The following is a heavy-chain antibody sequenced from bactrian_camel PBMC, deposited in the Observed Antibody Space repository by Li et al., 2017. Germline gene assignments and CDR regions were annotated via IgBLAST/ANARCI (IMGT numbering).Heavy chain of an antibody. Sequence: VQLVESGGGLVQPGGSLRLSCAASGFTFSSYYMSWVRQAPGKGLEWVSSIRSDGTSTYYANSVKGRFTISRDNAKNTLYLQMNSLKTEDAAVYHCTTDMRGAWFLYGISYWGRGTQVTVS. D-gene: IGHD2*01. CDR1: GFTFSSYY. CDR2: IRSDGTST. J-gene: IGHJ7*01. V-gene: IGHV3-2*01.